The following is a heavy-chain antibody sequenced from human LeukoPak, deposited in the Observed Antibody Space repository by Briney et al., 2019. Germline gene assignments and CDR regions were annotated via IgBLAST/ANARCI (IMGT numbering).Heavy chain of an antibody. CDR3: ARDNGDYWFDY. D-gene: IGHD4-17*01. V-gene: IGHV3-33*01. CDR1: GFSFSSYG. Sequence: PGGSLRLSCAASGFSFSSYGMNWVRQAPGKGLEWVAVIWYDGSHKYYADSVKGRFTISRDNSKNTLYLQMNSLRSDDTAVYYCARDNGDYWFDYWGQGTLVTVSS. CDR2: IWYDGSHK. J-gene: IGHJ4*02.